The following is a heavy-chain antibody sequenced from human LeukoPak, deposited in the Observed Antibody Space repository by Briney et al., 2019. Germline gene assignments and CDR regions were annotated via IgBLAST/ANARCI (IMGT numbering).Heavy chain of an antibody. CDR2: IYTSGST. D-gene: IGHD3-10*01. CDR1: GGSISSYY. J-gene: IGHJ4*02. CDR3: ASLILWFGESN. V-gene: IGHV4-4*07. Sequence: PSETLSLTCTVSGGSISSYYWSWIRQPAGKGLEWIGRIYTSGSTNYNPSLKSRVTMSVDTSKNQFSLKLSSVTAADTAVCYCASLILWFGESNWGQGTLVTVSS.